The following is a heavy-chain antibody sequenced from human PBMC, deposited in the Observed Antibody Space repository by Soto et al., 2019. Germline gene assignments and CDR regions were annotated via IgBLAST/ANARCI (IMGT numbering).Heavy chain of an antibody. D-gene: IGHD1-1*01. V-gene: IGHV4-59*01. Sequence: QVQLQESGPGLVKPSETLSLTCTVSGGSITSFYWNWIRQPPGKGLEWIGHIYYNGNTNFNPSLKSRVTISVDTSNNQFSLKVSSVTAADTAVYYCATGPGTDYFDDWGQGTLVTVSS. CDR3: ATGPGTDYFDD. CDR1: GGSITSFY. J-gene: IGHJ4*02. CDR2: IYYNGNT.